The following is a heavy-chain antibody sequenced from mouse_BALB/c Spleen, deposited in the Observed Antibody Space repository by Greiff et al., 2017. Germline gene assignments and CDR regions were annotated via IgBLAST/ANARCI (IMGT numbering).Heavy chain of an antibody. Sequence: EVHLVESGGGLVQPGGSRKLSCAASGFTFSSFGMHWVRQAPEKGLEWVAYISSGSSTIYYADTVKGRFTISRDNAKNTLYLEMSSLRSEDTAMYYCARDGRYDGFAYWGQGTLVTVSA. CDR1: GFTFSSFG. CDR2: ISSGSSTI. CDR3: ARDGRYDGFAY. D-gene: IGHD2-14*01. V-gene: IGHV5-17*02. J-gene: IGHJ3*01.